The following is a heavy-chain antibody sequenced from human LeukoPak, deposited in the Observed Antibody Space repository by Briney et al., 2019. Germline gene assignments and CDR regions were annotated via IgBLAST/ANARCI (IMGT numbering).Heavy chain of an antibody. CDR1: GFTFSSYW. Sequence: GGSLRLSCAGSGFTFSSYWMSWVRQAPGKGLEWVANIKQDGSVEYYVDSVKGRFTISRDNAKNSLYLQMNSLRAEDTAVYYCASSGWYGDHDYWGQGTLVTVSS. CDR3: ASSGWYGDHDY. D-gene: IGHD6-19*01. J-gene: IGHJ4*02. V-gene: IGHV3-7*01. CDR2: IKQDGSVE.